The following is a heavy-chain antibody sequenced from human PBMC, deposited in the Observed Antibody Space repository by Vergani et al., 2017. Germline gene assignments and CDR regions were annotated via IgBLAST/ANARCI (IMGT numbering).Heavy chain of an antibody. J-gene: IGHJ4*02. CDR3: ARGGKGIIMVVPSTHL. D-gene: IGHD2-15*01. CDR2: ISYDGTEK. CDR1: GFSFGNYA. V-gene: IGHV3-30-3*01. Sequence: QVQLVASGGGLVRPGGSLRLSCAASGFSFGNYAMHWVRQAPGKGLEWVGVISYDGTEKKYADSVNGRFTISRDNSKKMMSLQMNSLRVEDTAVYYCARGGKGIIMVVPSTHLWGQGTQVSVS.